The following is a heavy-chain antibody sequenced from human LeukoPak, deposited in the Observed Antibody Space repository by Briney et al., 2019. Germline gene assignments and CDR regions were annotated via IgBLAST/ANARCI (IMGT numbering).Heavy chain of an antibody. Sequence: SETLSLTCAVYGGSFSGYYWSWIRQPPGKGLEWIGYIYYSGSTNYNPSLKSRVTISVDTSKNQFSLKLSSVTAADTAVYYCARVMSGLRWSSFDYWGQGTLVTVSS. CDR3: ARVMSGLRWSSFDY. V-gene: IGHV4-59*01. CDR2: IYYSGST. CDR1: GGSFSGYY. J-gene: IGHJ4*02. D-gene: IGHD4-23*01.